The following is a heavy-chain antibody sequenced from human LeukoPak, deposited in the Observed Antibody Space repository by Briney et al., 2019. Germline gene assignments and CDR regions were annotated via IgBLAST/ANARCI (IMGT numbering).Heavy chain of an antibody. J-gene: IGHJ4*02. CDR1: GYTFTSYA. D-gene: IGHD3-22*01. CDR2: INAGNGNT. V-gene: IGHV1-3*01. CDR3: ARAHEGSGYHNFDY. Sequence: ASVKVSCKASGYTFTSYAMHWVRQAPGQRLEWMGWINAGNGNTKYSQKFQGRVTITTDESTSTAYMELSSLRSEDTAVYYCARAHEGSGYHNFDYWGQGTLVTVSS.